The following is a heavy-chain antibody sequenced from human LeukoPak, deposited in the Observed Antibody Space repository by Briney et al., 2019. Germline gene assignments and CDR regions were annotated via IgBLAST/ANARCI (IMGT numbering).Heavy chain of an antibody. CDR1: GGSRSSDS. CDR3: ARRTRSFSYTYGDAYYYYCMDV. J-gene: IGHJ6*03. CDR2: ISYSGST. Sequence: SETLSLTCTVSGGSRSSDSWSWIRQPPAQGLEWIGYISYSGSTSYNPSLKRRGTISVDPSKSQLSLKLRSVNPADTAVYYCARRTRSFSYTYGDAYYYYCMDVWGKGATVIVS. D-gene: IGHD5-18*01. V-gene: IGHV4-59*01.